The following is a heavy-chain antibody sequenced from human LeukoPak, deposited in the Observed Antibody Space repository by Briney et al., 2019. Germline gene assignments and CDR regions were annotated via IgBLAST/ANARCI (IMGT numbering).Heavy chain of an antibody. D-gene: IGHD3-16*02. CDR1: GFIFNNYW. V-gene: IGHV3-7*01. CDR3: ARFSSLEELSLFRY. J-gene: IGHJ4*02. CDR2: IKQDGREK. Sequence: GGSLRLSCAASGFIFNNYWLTWVRQSPGKGLEWLASIKQDGREKKYVDSVKGRFTISRDNAKNSLYLQMNTLRAEDTAVYYCARFSSLEELSLFRYWGQGTLVTVSS.